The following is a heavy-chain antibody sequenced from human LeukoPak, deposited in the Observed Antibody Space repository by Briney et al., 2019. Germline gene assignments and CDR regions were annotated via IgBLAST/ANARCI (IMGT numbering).Heavy chain of an antibody. D-gene: IGHD1-26*01. CDR3: ARLLSGSYRE. CDR1: GGSISSYY. Sequence: SETLSLTCTVSGGSISSYYWSWIRQPPGKGLEWIGYIYTSGSTNYHPALKSRVTISVDTSKNQFSLKLSSVTAADTAVYYCARLLSGSYREWGQGTLVTVSS. J-gene: IGHJ4*02. V-gene: IGHV4-4*09. CDR2: IYTSGST.